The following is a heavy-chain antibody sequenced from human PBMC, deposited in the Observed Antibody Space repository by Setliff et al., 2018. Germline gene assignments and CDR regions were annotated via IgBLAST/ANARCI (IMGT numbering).Heavy chain of an antibody. CDR1: GFTFSNYG. Sequence: PGGSLRLSCVASGFTFSNYGMHWVRQAPGKGLEWVALIWNDGSNKFYGDSVRGRFTISRDNSKSTLYLQMDSLRAEDAAIYYCARNWVTAQHYYYGMDVWGQGTTVTVSS. CDR3: ARNWVTAQHYYYGMDV. V-gene: IGHV3-33*01. D-gene: IGHD2-21*02. CDR2: IWNDGSNK. J-gene: IGHJ6*02.